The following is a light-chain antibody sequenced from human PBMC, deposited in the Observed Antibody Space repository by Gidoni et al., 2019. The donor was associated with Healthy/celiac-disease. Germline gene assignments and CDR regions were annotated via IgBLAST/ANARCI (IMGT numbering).Light chain of an antibody. CDR1: QGISSA. CDR3: QQFNSYPIFT. V-gene: IGKV1-13*02. Sequence: AIQLTQSPSSLSASVGDRVTITCRASQGISSALAWYQQKPGKAPKLLIYDASNLEGGVPSRFSGRGSGTDFTLTISSLQPEDFATYYCQQFNSYPIFTFGPGTKVDIK. J-gene: IGKJ3*01. CDR2: DAS.